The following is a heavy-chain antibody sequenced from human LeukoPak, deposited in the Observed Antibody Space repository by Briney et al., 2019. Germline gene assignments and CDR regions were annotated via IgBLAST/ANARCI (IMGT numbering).Heavy chain of an antibody. V-gene: IGHV1-18*01. CDR3: AGGVGICYDSSGYYYGYWFAL. CDR1: GYTFTSYG. J-gene: IGHJ5*02. CDR2: ISAYNGNT. Sequence: ASVRVSCKASGYTFTSYGISWVRQAPGQGLEWMGWISAYNGNTNYAQKLQGRVTMTTDTSTSTAYMELRSLRSDDTAVYYCAGGVGICYDSSGYYYGYWFALWGQGTLVTVSS. D-gene: IGHD3-22*01.